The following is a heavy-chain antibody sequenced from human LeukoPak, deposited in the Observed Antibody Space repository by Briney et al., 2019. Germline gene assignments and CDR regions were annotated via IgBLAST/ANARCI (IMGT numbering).Heavy chain of an antibody. V-gene: IGHV3-30*18. CDR1: GFTFSSYT. CDR3: AKTGNYHHNWFDP. Sequence: GGSLRLSCAASGFTFSSYTMHWVRQAPGKGLEWVAVISFDGSNKYYVDPVKGRFTISRDSSKNTLFLQMNSLRTEDTAVYYCAKTGNYHHNWFDPWGQGTLVTVSS. D-gene: IGHD3-10*01. CDR2: ISFDGSNK. J-gene: IGHJ5*02.